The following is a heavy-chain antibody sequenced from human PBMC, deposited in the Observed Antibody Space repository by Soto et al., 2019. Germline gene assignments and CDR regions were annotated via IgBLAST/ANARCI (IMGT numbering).Heavy chain of an antibody. Sequence: SETLSLTCTVSGGSISSYYWSWIRQPAGKGLEWIGRIYTSGSTNYNPSLKSRVTMSVDTSKNQFSLKLSSVTAADTAVYYCTRGHDFWSGYADFDPWAQRTLVTVSS. D-gene: IGHD3-3*01. J-gene: IGHJ5*02. CDR1: GGSISSYY. CDR2: IYTSGST. CDR3: TRGHDFWSGYADFDP. V-gene: IGHV4-4*07.